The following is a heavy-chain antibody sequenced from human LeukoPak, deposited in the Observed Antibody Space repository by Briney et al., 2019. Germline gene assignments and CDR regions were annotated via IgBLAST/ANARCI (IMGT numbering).Heavy chain of an antibody. J-gene: IGHJ4*02. V-gene: IGHV3-33*01. Sequence: GGSLRLSCAASGLTLRNYGMHWVRQAPGKGLEWVAVIWYDGSNQYYVDSVKGRFTVSRDNAKNTLYLQMNSLRAEDTAVYYCATDRNSGKYYDYWGQGTLVTVSS. CDR1: GLTLRNYG. CDR2: IWYDGSNQ. D-gene: IGHD1-26*01. CDR3: ATDRNSGKYYDY.